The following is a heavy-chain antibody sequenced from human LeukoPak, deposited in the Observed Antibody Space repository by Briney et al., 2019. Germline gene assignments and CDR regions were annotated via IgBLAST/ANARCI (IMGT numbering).Heavy chain of an antibody. J-gene: IGHJ4*02. CDR1: GYSISSGYW. CDR2: IYHSGST. CDR3: ASAAFGVSYAPGVDY. D-gene: IGHD2-2*01. V-gene: IGHV4-38-2*02. Sequence: PSETLSLTCTVSGYSISSGYWWGWIRPPPGKGLEWIGSIYHSGSTYYNPSLKRRATSSVGTSKHQFPLQVSAVTAADAAGYYWASAAFGVSYAPGVDYWGQGPLVTVST.